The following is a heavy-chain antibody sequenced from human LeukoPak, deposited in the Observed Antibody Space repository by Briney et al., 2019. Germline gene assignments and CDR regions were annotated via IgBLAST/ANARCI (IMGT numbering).Heavy chain of an antibody. CDR2: ISGSGGST. J-gene: IGHJ6*03. CDR1: GFTFSSYA. D-gene: IGHD3-10*01. Sequence: PGGSLRVSCAASGFTFSSYAMSWVRPAPGKGLEWVSTISGSGGSTSYADSVKGRFTISRDSSKTTLYPQMSRLRAADTAVYYCAKRFNYYMDVWGKGTTVTVAS. CDR3: AKRFNYYMDV. V-gene: IGHV3-23*01.